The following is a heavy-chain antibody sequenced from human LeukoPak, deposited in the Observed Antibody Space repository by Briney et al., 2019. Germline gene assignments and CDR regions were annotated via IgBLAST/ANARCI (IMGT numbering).Heavy chain of an antibody. CDR1: GFTFSSYN. D-gene: IGHD6-13*01. CDR2: ISSSSSYI. J-gene: IGHJ4*02. CDR3: ARGSGRIAAGGSEHY. V-gene: IGHV3-21*01. Sequence: GGSLRLSCAASGFTFSSYNMNWVRQAPGEGLEWVSSISSSSSYIYYADSVKGRFTISRDNSKNTLYLQMDSLRTEDTAVYYCARGSGRIAAGGSEHYWGQGTLVTVSS.